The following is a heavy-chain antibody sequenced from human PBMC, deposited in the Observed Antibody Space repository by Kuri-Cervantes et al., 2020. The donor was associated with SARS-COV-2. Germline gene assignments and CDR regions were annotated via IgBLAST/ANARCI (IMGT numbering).Heavy chain of an antibody. CDR3: ARSAMIVVVITTTHYYGMDV. Sequence: SVNVSWKASGYTFTSYGISWVRQAPGQGLEWMGGIIPIFGIANYAQKFQGRVTMTRDTSTSTVYMELSSLRSEDTAVYYCARSAMIVVVITTTHYYGMDVWGQGTTVTVSS. J-gene: IGHJ6*02. CDR1: GYTFTSYG. V-gene: IGHV1-69*17. CDR2: IIPIFGIA. D-gene: IGHD3-22*01.